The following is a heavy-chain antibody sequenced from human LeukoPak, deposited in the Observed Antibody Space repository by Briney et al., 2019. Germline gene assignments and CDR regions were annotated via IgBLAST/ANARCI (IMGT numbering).Heavy chain of an antibody. Sequence: SETLSLTCTVSGGSISSYYWSWIRQPAGKGLEWIGHIYISGSTNYNPSLNSRVTMSVDTSKNQFSLKLTSVTAADTAVYYCARDQVLTYADAFDVWGQGTMVTVSS. CDR1: GGSISSYY. V-gene: IGHV4-4*07. CDR3: ARDQVLTYADAFDV. J-gene: IGHJ3*01. CDR2: IYISGST. D-gene: IGHD2-8*02.